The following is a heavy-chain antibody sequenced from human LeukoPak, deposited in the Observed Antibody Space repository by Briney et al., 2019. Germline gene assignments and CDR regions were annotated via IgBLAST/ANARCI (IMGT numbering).Heavy chain of an antibody. CDR2: ISSSGSTI. CDR1: GFTFSDYY. D-gene: IGHD3-10*01. V-gene: IGHV3-11*04. J-gene: IGHJ3*02. Sequence: PGGSLRLSCAASGFTFSDYYMSWIRQAPGKGLEWVSYISSSGSTIYYADSVKGRFTISRDNAKNSLYLQMNSLRAEDTAVYYCARVGYYGSGSYYLDAFDIWGQGTMVTVSS. CDR3: ARVGYYGSGSYYLDAFDI.